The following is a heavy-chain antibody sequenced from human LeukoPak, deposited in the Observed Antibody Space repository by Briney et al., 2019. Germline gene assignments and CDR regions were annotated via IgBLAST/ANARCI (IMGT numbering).Heavy chain of an antibody. CDR1: GCTFSSYA. D-gene: IGHD5-24*01. CDR3: ARVADGYTTYYFDY. V-gene: IGHV3-30-3*01. Sequence: GRSLRLSCAASGCTFSSYAMHWVRQAPGKGLEWVAVISYDGSNKYYADSVKGRFTISRDNSKNTLYLQMNSLRAEDTAVYYCARVADGYTTYYFDYWGQGTLVTVSS. CDR2: ISYDGSNK. J-gene: IGHJ4*02.